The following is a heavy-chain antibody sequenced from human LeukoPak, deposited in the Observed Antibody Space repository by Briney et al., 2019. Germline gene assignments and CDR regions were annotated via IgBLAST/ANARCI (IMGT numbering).Heavy chain of an antibody. V-gene: IGHV1-69*05. CDR1: GGTFSSYA. J-gene: IGHJ5*02. D-gene: IGHD6-19*01. CDR2: IIPIFGTA. CDR3: ARGNGIAVAGRVTGWFDP. Sequence: ASVKVSCKASGGTFSSYAISWVRQAPGQGLEWMGGIIPIFGTANYAQKFQGRVTITTDESTSTAYMELSSLRSEDTAVYYCARGNGIAVAGRVTGWFDPWGQGTLVTVSS.